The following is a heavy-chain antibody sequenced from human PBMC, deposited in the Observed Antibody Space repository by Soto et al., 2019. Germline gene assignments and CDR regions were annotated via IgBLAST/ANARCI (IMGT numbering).Heavy chain of an antibody. V-gene: IGHV2-5*02. D-gene: IGHD3-9*01. CDR2: IYWDDDK. Sequence: SGPTLVNPTQTITLTCTFSGFSPSTSGVAVGWVRQPPGKALEWLALIYWDDDKRYSPFLKSRLTVTKDTSKNQVALTMTNMDPGDTGTYFCAHKSLTGYYHDYWGQGTLVTVSS. CDR3: AHKSLTGYYHDY. J-gene: IGHJ4*02. CDR1: GFSPSTSGVA.